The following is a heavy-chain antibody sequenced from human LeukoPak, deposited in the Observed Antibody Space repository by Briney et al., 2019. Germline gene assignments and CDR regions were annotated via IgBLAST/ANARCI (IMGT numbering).Heavy chain of an antibody. CDR1: GFTFSSYA. V-gene: IGHV3-23*01. D-gene: IGHD1-7*01. CDR3: AKRRGLELLYYYYMDV. J-gene: IGHJ6*03. Sequence: PGGSLRLSYAASGFTFSSYAMSWVRQAPGKGLEWVSAISGSGGSTYYADSVKGRFTISRDNAKNTLYLQMNSLRAEDTAVYYCAKRRGLELLYYYYMDVWGKGTTVTVSS. CDR2: ISGSGGST.